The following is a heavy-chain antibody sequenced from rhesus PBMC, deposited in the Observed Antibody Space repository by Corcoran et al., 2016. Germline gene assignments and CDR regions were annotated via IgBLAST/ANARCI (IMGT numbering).Heavy chain of an antibody. CDR1: GGSISAYYY. CDR3: ARRATDWYFDI. J-gene: IGHJ2*01. V-gene: IGHV4S9*01. CDR2: SYGNSAST. Sequence: QVQLQESGPGLVKPSETLSLTCAVYGGSISAYYYWNWIRQPPGKGLEWIGNSYGNSASTYYNPSLKSRVTISKDTSKNQFFLKLSSVTAADTAVYYCARRATDWYFDIWGPGTPITISS. D-gene: IGHD5-36*01.